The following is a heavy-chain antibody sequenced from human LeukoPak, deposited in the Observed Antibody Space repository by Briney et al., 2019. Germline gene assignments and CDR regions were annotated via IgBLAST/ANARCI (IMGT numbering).Heavy chain of an antibody. D-gene: IGHD3-10*01. Sequence: GGSLRLSCAASGFTFSSYEMKWVRQAPGKGLEWVSYISSSGSTIYYADSVKRRFTISRANAKNSLYLQMNSLRAEDTAVYYCARVNMVRGVITRYGMDVWGKGTTVTVSS. J-gene: IGHJ6*04. CDR3: ARVNMVRGVITRYGMDV. CDR1: GFTFSSYE. CDR2: ISSSGSTI. V-gene: IGHV3-48*03.